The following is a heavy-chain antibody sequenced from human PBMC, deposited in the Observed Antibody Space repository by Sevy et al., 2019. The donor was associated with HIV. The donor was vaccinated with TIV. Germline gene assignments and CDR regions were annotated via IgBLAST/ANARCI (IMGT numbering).Heavy chain of an antibody. CDR2: ISNDGTNK. CDR1: GFSFSSYG. CDR3: SKQADTYYYDSSGYEN. Sequence: GGSLRLSCAASGFSFSSYGMHWVRQSPGKGLQWVAFISNDGTNKYYSDSVKDRFTISTDNSKNTLYLQMKSLSAEDTALTYGSKQADTYYYDSSGYENWGQGTLVTVSS. D-gene: IGHD3-22*01. J-gene: IGHJ4*02. V-gene: IGHV3-30*18.